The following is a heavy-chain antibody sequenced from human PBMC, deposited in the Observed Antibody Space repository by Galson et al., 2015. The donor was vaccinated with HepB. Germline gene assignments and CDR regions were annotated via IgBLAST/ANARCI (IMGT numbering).Heavy chain of an antibody. Sequence: SVKVSCRASGYTFTNYGITWVRQAPGQGLEWLGWISAYNGDTNYAHKLQGRVTMTTDTSTSTAYMELRSLRSDDTAVYYCARGSPPGLWFYYMDVWGKGTTVTVSS. CDR3: ARGSPPGLWFYYMDV. D-gene: IGHD3-10*01. CDR2: ISAYNGDT. V-gene: IGHV1-18*01. CDR1: GYTFTNYG. J-gene: IGHJ6*03.